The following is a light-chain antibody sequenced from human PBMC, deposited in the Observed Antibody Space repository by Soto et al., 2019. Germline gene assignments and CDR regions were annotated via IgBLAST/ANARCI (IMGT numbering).Light chain of an antibody. CDR3: SSFGGSSKLI. CDR2: EVT. CDR1: SSDVGGYNF. Sequence: QSVLAQPPSASGSPGQSVTISCTGTSSDVGGYNFVAWYQQHPGKAPKLMIYEVTKRPSGVPDRFSGSKSGNTASLTVSGLQAEDEADYYCSSFGGSSKLIFGGGTKLTVL. J-gene: IGLJ2*01. V-gene: IGLV2-8*01.